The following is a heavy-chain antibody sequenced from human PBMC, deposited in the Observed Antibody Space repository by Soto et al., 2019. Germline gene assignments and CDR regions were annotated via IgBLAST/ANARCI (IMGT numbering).Heavy chain of an antibody. Sequence: PWGALRLTCSACGLRSNPNARSGVWQTTGQGLQWRSRSSGGSGTSTYYADSVKGRFTISRDNSENTLYLQMNSLTAEDTAVYYCARESEDLTSNFDYWGKETL. J-gene: IGHJ4*02. CDR2: SSGGSGTST. CDR3: ARESEDLTSNFDY. V-gene: IGHV3-23*01. CDR1: GLRSNPNA.